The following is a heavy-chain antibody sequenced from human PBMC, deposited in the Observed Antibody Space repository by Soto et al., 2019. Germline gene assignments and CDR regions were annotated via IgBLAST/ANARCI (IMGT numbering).Heavy chain of an antibody. CDR1: GYTCTSYG. CDR2: ISAYNGNT. D-gene: IGHD6-19*01. CDR3: ARDFSGWYSNYYYGMDV. V-gene: IGHV1-18*01. Sequence: GASVKVSCKASGYTCTSYGISWVRQAPGQGLEWMGWISAYNGNTNYAQKLQGRVTMTTDTSTSIAYMELRSLRSDDTAAYYCARDFSGWYSNYYYGMDVWGQGTTVTVSS. J-gene: IGHJ6*02.